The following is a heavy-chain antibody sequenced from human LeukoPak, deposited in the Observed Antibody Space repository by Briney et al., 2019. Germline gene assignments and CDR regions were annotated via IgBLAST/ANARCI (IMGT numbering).Heavy chain of an antibody. CDR3: ARDRSPAPGRSYGRGHFDY. D-gene: IGHD5-18*01. CDR1: GYIFTDYY. Sequence: ASVKVSCKASGYIFTDYYMHWVRQAPGQELGWMGWINPNSGGTNYAQKFQGRVTMTRDTSISTAYMELSRLRSDDTAVYYCARDRSPAPGRSYGRGHFDYWGQGTLVTVSS. V-gene: IGHV1-2*02. CDR2: INPNSGGT. J-gene: IGHJ4*02.